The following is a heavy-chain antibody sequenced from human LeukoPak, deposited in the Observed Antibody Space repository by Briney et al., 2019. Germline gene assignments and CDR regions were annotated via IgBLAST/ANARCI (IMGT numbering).Heavy chain of an antibody. D-gene: IGHD3-22*01. CDR1: GFTFDDYG. J-gene: IGHJ4*02. V-gene: IGHV3-20*04. Sequence: GGSLRLSCAASGFTFDDYGMSWVRQAPGKGLEWVSGINWNGGSTGYADPVKGRFTISRDNAKNSLYLQMDSLRAEDTALYYCARRITMIVVAGGPKYYFDYWGQGTLVTVSS. CDR3: ARRITMIVVAGGPKYYFDY. CDR2: INWNGGST.